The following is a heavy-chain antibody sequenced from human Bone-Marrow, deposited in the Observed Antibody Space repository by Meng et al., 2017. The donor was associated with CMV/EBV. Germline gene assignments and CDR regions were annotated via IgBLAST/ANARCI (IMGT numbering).Heavy chain of an antibody. J-gene: IGHJ6*02. CDR3: ACSTSGYYYYGMDV. D-gene: IGHD2-2*01. CDR2: INHSGST. V-gene: IGHV4-34*01. Sequence: SQTLSLTCAVYGGSFSGYYWSWIRQPPGKGLEWIGEINHSGSTNYNPSLKSRVTISVDTSKNQFSLKLSSVTAADTAVYYCACSTSGYYYYGMDVWGQGTLVTVSS. CDR1: GGSFSGYY.